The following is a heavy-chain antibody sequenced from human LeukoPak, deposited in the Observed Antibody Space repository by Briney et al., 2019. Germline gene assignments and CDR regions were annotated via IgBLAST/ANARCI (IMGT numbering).Heavy chain of an antibody. Sequence: ASVKVSCKASGYTFTSYDINWVRQATGQGLEWMGRIIPILGIANYAQKFQGRVTITADKSTSTAYMELSSLRSEDTAVYYCARGQERWLQPFDYWGQGTLVTVSS. J-gene: IGHJ4*02. CDR2: IIPILGIA. CDR1: GYTFTSYD. D-gene: IGHD5-24*01. V-gene: IGHV1-69*04. CDR3: ARGQERWLQPFDY.